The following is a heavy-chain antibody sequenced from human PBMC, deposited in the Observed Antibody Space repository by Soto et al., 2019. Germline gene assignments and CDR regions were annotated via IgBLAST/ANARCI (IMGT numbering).Heavy chain of an antibody. Sequence: GGSLRLSCETSGFTFTNFDLTWVRQAPGKGLEWVAFISGSGSIVYYRDSVKGRFTISKDDVKTSLFLQMYSLRPDHTAVYYCVRGERNITAPSYRKWGMYFHYWGQGTLGPVSS. D-gene: IGHD3-16*01. V-gene: IGHV3-48*03. J-gene: IGHJ4*02. CDR3: VRGERNITAPSYRKWGMYFHY. CDR1: GFTFTNFD. CDR2: ISGSGSIV.